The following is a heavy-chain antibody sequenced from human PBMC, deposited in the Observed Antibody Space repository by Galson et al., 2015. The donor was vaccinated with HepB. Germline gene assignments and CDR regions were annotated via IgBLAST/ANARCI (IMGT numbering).Heavy chain of an antibody. CDR2: ISSSSSYI. J-gene: IGHJ5*02. D-gene: IGHD3-10*01. V-gene: IGHV3-21*01. CDR3: ARAGFPNWFDP. Sequence: SLRLSCAASGFTFSSYSMNWVRQAPGKGLEWVSSISSSSSYIYYADSVKGRFTISRDNAKNSLYLQMNSLRAEDTAVYYCARAGFPNWFDPWGQGTLVTVSS. CDR1: GFTFSSYS.